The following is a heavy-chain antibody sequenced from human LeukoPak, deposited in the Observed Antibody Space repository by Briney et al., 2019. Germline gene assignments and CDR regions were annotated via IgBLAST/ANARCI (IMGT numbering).Heavy chain of an antibody. V-gene: IGHV3-48*04. J-gene: IGHJ4*02. CDR1: GFTFSSYS. Sequence: GGSLRLSCAASGFTFSSYSMNWVRQAPGKGLEWVSYISSSSSTIYCADSVKGRFTISRDNAKNSLYLQMNSLRAEDTAVYYCARGSDYDILIYWGQGTLVTVSS. D-gene: IGHD3-9*01. CDR3: ARGSDYDILIY. CDR2: ISSSSSTI.